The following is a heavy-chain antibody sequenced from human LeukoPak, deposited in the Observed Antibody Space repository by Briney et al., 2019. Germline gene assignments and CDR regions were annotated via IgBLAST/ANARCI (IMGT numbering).Heavy chain of an antibody. CDR1: GGSFSGYY. V-gene: IGHV4-34*01. D-gene: IGHD6-19*01. J-gene: IGHJ5*02. CDR3: AREPFSGGIAVAGGNWLDP. Sequence: SETLSLTCAVYGGSFSGYYWSWIRQPPGKGLEWIGEINHSGSTNYNPSLKSRVTISVDTSKNQFSLKLSSVTAADTAVYYCAREPFSGGIAVAGGNWLDPWGQGTLVTVSS. CDR2: INHSGST.